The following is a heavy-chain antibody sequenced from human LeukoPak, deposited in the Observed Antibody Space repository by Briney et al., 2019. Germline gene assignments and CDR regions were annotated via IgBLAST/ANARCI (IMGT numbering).Heavy chain of an antibody. CDR1: GYTFTTYA. CDR3: ARGWLWQQLVHVY. J-gene: IGHJ4*02. Sequence: ASVKVSCKASGYTFTTYAMSWVRQAPGQGLEWMGWINTNTGASTYAQGFTGRFVFSLDTSVSTAYLEIGSLEAEDTAVYYCARGWLWQQLVHVYWGQGTLVTVSS. D-gene: IGHD6-13*01. CDR2: INTNTGAS. V-gene: IGHV7-4-1*01.